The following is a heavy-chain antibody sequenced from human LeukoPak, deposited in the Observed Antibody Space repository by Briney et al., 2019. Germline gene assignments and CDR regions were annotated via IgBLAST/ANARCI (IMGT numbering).Heavy chain of an antibody. D-gene: IGHD2-15*01. Sequence: SQTLSLTCAISGYSVSSSGVGWNWIRQSPSRGLEWLGRTDSRSEWYSDSAVSVKSRITINPDTYKNQFSLKLKSVIPEDTAIYYCARGIYSEFEAWGQGILVTVSS. J-gene: IGHJ5*02. CDR1: GYSVSSSGVG. CDR2: TDSRSEWYS. CDR3: ARGIYSEFEA. V-gene: IGHV6-1*01.